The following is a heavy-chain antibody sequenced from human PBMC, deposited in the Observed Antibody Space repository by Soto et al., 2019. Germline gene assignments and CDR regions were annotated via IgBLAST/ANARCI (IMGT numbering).Heavy chain of an antibody. D-gene: IGHD3-22*01. V-gene: IGHV3-48*02. Sequence: EVQLVESGGGLVQPGGSLRLSCAASGFTFSSYSMNWVRQAPGKGLEWVSYXSSSSSTIYYADSVKGRFTISRDNAKNSLYLQMNSLRDEDTAVYYCARGVYDSSGYYYENPYYFDYWGQGTLVTVSS. CDR1: GFTFSSYS. CDR3: ARGVYDSSGYYYENPYYFDY. CDR2: XSSSSSTI. J-gene: IGHJ4*02.